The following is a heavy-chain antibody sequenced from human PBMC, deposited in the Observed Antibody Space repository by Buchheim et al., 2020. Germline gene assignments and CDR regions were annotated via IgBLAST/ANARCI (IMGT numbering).Heavy chain of an antibody. J-gene: IGHJ4*02. V-gene: IGHV4-61*08. CDR1: GVSIGRGDYY. CDR3: ARGLYDFWSGYGAYYFDY. CDR2: IYYSGST. D-gene: IGHD3-3*01. Sequence: QVQLQESGPGLVKPSQTLSLSCTVSGVSIGRGDYYWSWIRQSPGKGLEWIGYIYYSGSTNYNPSLKSRVTISVDTSKNQFSLKLSSVTAADTAVYYCARGLYDFWSGYGAYYFDYWGQGTL.